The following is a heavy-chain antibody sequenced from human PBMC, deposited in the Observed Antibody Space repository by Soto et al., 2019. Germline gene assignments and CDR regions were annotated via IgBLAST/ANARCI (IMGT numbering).Heavy chain of an antibody. D-gene: IGHD6-13*01. CDR2: INAGNGNT. CDR3: ARDFWQQLNHYGMDV. Sequence: ASMKGSCQASGYTFTSYAIPFVRPGPRQRLEWMGWINAGNGNTKYSQKFQGRVTITRDTSASTAYMELSSLRSEDTAVYYCARDFWQQLNHYGMDVWGQGTTVTVSS. J-gene: IGHJ6*02. CDR1: GYTFTSYA. V-gene: IGHV1-3*01.